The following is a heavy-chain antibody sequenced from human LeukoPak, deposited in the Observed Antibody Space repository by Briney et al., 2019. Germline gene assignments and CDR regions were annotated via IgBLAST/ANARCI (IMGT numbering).Heavy chain of an antibody. CDR2: IYPGDSDT. CDR3: ARRAGGRYYYDRSGFPPIDY. V-gene: IGHV5-51*01. J-gene: IGHJ4*02. D-gene: IGHD3-22*01. Sequence: GESLKISCRGSGYNFTIYWIAWVRQMPGKGLEWMGIIYPGDSDTRYSPSFQGQVTISADKSISTAYLQWSSLEASDTAMYYCARRAGGRYYYDRSGFPPIDYWGQGTLVTVSS. CDR1: GYNFTIYW.